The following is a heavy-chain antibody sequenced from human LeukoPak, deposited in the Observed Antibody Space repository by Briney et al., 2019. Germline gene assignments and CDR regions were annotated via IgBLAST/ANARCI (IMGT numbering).Heavy chain of an antibody. CDR2: VYNSGTT. J-gene: IGHJ6*02. CDR3: ARGAVVNGLDV. V-gene: IGHV4-61*01. D-gene: IGHD5-18*01. Sequence: SETLSLTCTVSGGSVSSGSYYWSWIREPPGTRLEWIEYVYNSGTTNYNPSFKSRVTMSVDTSKNQFSLKLSSVTAADTAVYYCARGAVVNGLDVWGQGTTVTVSS. CDR1: GGSVSSGSYY.